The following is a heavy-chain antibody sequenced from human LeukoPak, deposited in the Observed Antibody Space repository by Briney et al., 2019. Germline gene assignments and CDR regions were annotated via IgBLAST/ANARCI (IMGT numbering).Heavy chain of an antibody. CDR2: IHYDGNT. J-gene: IGHJ4*02. D-gene: IGHD1-26*01. V-gene: IGHV4-39*01. Sequence: SETLSLTCTVSGGSISSSSYSWTWIRQPPGKGLEWIGSIHYDGNTYYKPSLKSRVTISVDTSKIQFSLRLSSATAADMATYYCARGIYSGSYYYFDYWGQGTLVTVSS. CDR3: ARGIYSGSYYYFDY. CDR1: GGSISSSSYS.